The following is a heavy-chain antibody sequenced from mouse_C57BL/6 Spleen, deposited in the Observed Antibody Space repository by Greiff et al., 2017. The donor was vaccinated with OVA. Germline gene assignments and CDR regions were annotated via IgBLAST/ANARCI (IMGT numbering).Heavy chain of an antibody. CDR1: GYAFSSYW. J-gene: IGHJ3*01. CDR3: ASEVGL. CDR2: IYPGDGDT. V-gene: IGHV1-80*01. Sequence: QVQLQQSGAELVKPGASVTISCKASGYAFSSYWMNCVKQRPGKGLEWIGQIYPGDGDTNYNGKFKGKATLTADKSSSTAYMQLSSLTSEDSAVYFCASEVGLWGQGTLVTVSA.